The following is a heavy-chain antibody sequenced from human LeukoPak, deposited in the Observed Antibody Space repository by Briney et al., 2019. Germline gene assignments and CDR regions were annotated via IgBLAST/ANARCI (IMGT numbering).Heavy chain of an antibody. CDR2: ISSRDVST. J-gene: IGHJ6*03. V-gene: IGHV3-48*03. Sequence: GSLRLSCSASGFTFSIYEMNWVRQAPGKGLEWVSYISSRDVSTYYADSVKGRFTISRDDAKNSLFLQMNSLRAEDTAVYYCARVAWSYFYMDVWGKGTTVIISS. CDR3: ARVAWSYFYMDV. D-gene: IGHD2-8*01. CDR1: GFTFSIYE.